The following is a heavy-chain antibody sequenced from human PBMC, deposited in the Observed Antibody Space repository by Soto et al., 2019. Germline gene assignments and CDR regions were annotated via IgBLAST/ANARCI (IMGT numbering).Heavy chain of an antibody. CDR3: ARYPTRSGWSLYYYYGMDV. Sequence: GGSLSLSCASTGVTFISYGMHLVRQAPGKGLEWVAVIWYDGSNKYCAASVKGRFTISRDNSKNTLYLQMNSLRAEDTAVYYCARYPTRSGWSLYYYYGMDVWGQGTTVTVSS. J-gene: IGHJ6*02. V-gene: IGHV3-33*01. CDR1: GVTFISYG. CDR2: IWYDGSNK. D-gene: IGHD6-19*01.